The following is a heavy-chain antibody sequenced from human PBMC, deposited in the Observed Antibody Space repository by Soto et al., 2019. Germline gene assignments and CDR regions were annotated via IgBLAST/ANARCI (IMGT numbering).Heavy chain of an antibody. V-gene: IGHV4-34*01. J-gene: IGHJ6*02. Sequence: LSLTCAVYGGSFSGYYWSGIRQPPGKGLEWIGEINHSGSTNYNPSLKSRVTIAVDTSKNQFSLKLSSVTAADTAVYYCAGRGRRSGGSCSRYYYYGMDVRCQGPTVTVSS. CDR3: AGRGRRSGGSCSRYYYYGMDV. CDR1: GGSFSGYY. D-gene: IGHD2-15*01. CDR2: INHSGST.